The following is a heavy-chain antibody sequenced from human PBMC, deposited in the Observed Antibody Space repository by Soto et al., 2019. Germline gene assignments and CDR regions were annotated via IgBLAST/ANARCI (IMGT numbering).Heavy chain of an antibody. CDR3: GSIAVAGNDY. V-gene: IGHV1-3*01. Sequence: ASVKVSCKASGYTFTSYAMHWVRQAPGQRLEWMGWINAGNGSTKYSQKFQGRVTITRDTSASTAYMELSSLRSEDTAVYYCGSIAVAGNDYWGQGTLVTVSS. CDR1: GYTFTSYA. CDR2: INAGNGST. D-gene: IGHD6-19*01. J-gene: IGHJ4*02.